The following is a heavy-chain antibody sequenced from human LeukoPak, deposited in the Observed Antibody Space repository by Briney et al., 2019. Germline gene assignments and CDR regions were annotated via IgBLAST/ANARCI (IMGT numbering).Heavy chain of an antibody. J-gene: IGHJ4*02. CDR2: FSGSGGST. V-gene: IGHV3-23*01. CDR3: ATSGLSRFGF. D-gene: IGHD2/OR15-2a*01. Sequence: PGGSLRLSCAASGFTFSSYWMSWVRQAPGKGLQWVSAFSGSGGSTYYADSVKGRFTISRDNSKNTLYLQMNSLRAEDTAVYYCATSGLSRFGFWGQGTLVTVSS. CDR1: GFTFSSYW.